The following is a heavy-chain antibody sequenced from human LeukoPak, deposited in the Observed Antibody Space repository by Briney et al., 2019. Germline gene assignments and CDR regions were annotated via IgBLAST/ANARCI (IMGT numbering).Heavy chain of an antibody. V-gene: IGHV3-64*01. D-gene: IGHD3-16*01. CDR1: GFTFSSYA. CDR2: ISSNGGST. CDR3: ARGVGPLDY. J-gene: IGHJ4*02. Sequence: GGSLRLSCAASGFTFSSYAMHWVRQAPGKGLEYVSAISSNGGSTYYANSMKGRFTISRDNSKNTLYLQMGSLRAEDMAVYYCARGVGPLDYWGQGTLVTVSS.